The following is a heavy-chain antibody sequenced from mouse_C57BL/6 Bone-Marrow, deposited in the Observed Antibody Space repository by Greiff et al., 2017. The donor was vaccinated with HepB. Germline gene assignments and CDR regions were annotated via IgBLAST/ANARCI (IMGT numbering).Heavy chain of an antibody. V-gene: IGHV3-8*01. CDR2: ISYSGST. CDR3: ARYQFPLFYFDY. CDR1: GYSITSYY. D-gene: IGHD1-1*02. Sequence: EVQLQQSGPGLAKPSQTLSLTCSVTGYSITSYYWNWIRKFPGNKLEYMGYISYSGSTYYNPSLKSRISITRDTSKNQYYLQLNSVTTEDTATYYCARYQFPLFYFDYWGQGTTLTVSS. J-gene: IGHJ2*01.